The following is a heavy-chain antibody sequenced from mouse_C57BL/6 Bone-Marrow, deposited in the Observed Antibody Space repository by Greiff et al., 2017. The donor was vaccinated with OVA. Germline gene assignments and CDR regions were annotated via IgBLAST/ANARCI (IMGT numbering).Heavy chain of an antibody. V-gene: IGHV5-17*01. CDR3: ARPRSNYPYYYAMDY. J-gene: IGHJ4*01. CDR1: GFTFSDYG. D-gene: IGHD2-5*01. Sequence: EVKLVESGGGLVKPGGSLKLSCAASGFTFSDYGMHWVRQAPEKGLEWVAYISSGSSTIYYADTVKGRFTISRDNAKNTLFLQMTSLRSEDTAMYYCARPRSNYPYYYAMDYWGQGTSVTVSS. CDR2: ISSGSSTI.